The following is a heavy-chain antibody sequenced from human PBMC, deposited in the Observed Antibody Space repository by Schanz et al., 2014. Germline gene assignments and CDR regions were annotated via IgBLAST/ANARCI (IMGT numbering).Heavy chain of an antibody. D-gene: IGHD3-16*01. J-gene: IGHJ3*01. CDR3: TRDRGALINHNDALDL. CDR1: GFTFSSYA. CDR2: ISYDGSNK. Sequence: QVQLVESGGGVVQPGRSLRLSCAASGFTFSSYAMHWVRQAPGKGLEWVAVISYDGSNKYYADSVKGRFTISRDNSKNTLYLQMNSLRAEDTAVYYCTRDRGALINHNDALDLWGQGTMVSVSS. V-gene: IGHV3-30*04.